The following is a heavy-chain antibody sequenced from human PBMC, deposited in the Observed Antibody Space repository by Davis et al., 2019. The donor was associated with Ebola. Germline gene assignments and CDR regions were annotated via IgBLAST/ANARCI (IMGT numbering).Heavy chain of an antibody. CDR1: GGSVSSGSNH. CDR3: ARWDDFWSGLGNWFDP. D-gene: IGHD3-3*01. CDR2: INHSGST. V-gene: IGHV4-61*01. Sequence: SETLSLTCTVSGGSVSSGSNHWNCIRQPPGKGLVWIGEINHSGSTNYNPSLKSRVTISVDTSKNQFSLKLSSVTAADTAVYYCARWDDFWSGLGNWFDPWGQGTLVTVSS. J-gene: IGHJ5*02.